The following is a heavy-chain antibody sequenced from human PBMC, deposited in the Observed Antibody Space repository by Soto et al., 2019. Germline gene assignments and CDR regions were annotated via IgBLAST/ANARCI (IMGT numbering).Heavy chain of an antibody. V-gene: IGHV3-30*18. CDR2: ISYHGSDK. CDR1: GFTFSNYG. Sequence: QVQLVESGGGVVQPGRSLRLSCAASGFTFSNYGMHWVRQAPGKGLEWVAVISYHGSDKYYADSVKGRFTISRDNSKNTLYLQMVSLRADDTAVYYCAKDHLTTTVTTVGYWGQGTLVNVSS. D-gene: IGHD4-17*01. J-gene: IGHJ4*02. CDR3: AKDHLTTTVTTVGY.